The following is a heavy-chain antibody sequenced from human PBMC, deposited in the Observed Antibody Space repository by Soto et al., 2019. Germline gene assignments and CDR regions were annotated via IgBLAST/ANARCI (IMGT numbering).Heavy chain of an antibody. CDR1: GFTFSSYS. Sequence: PGGSLRLSCAASGFTFSSYSMNWVRQAPGKGLEWVSSISSSSSYIYYADSVKGRFTISRDNAKNSLYLQMNSLRAEDTAVYYCATSLSGYYTLIVRPFGFDPWGQGTLVTVPQ. CDR2: ISSSSSYI. J-gene: IGHJ5*02. D-gene: IGHD3-3*01. V-gene: IGHV3-21*01. CDR3: ATSLSGYYTLIVRPFGFDP.